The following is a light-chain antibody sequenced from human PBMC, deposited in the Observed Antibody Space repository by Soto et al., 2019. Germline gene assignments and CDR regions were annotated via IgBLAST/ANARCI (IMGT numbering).Light chain of an antibody. CDR2: WAS. CDR1: QSVLYSSNNKNY. J-gene: IGKJ2*01. Sequence: DIVMTQSPDSLAVSLGEKATINCKSSQSVLYSSNNKNYLAWYQQKPGQPPKLLIYWASTRESGVPDRFSGSGSGTDFTLTISSLQAEDVAVYYCQQHYTTPPTTFGQGTKLGIK. V-gene: IGKV4-1*01. CDR3: QQHYTTPPTT.